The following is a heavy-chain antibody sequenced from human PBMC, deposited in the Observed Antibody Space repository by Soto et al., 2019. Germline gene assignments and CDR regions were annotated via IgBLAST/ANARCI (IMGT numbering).Heavy chain of an antibody. CDR2: ISYDGSNK. Sequence: GGSLRLSCAASGFTFSSYAMHWVRQAPGKGLEWVAVISYDGSNKYYADSVKGRFTISRDNSKNTLYLQMNSLRAEDTAVYYCARGLLWFGELWEQAFDIWGQGTMVTVSS. CDR1: GFTFSSYA. V-gene: IGHV3-30-3*01. J-gene: IGHJ3*02. CDR3: ARGLLWFGELWEQAFDI. D-gene: IGHD3-10*01.